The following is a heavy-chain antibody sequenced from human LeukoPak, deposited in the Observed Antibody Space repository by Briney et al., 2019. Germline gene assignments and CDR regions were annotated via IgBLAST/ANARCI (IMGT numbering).Heavy chain of an antibody. CDR3: AGGRSRSYYDFWSGYFDY. V-gene: IGHV4-34*01. CDR2: INHSGST. D-gene: IGHD3-3*01. CDR1: GGSFSGYY. Sequence: PSETLSLTCAVYGGSFSGYYWSWIRQPPGKGLEWIGEINHSGSTNYNPSLKSRVTISVDASKNQFSLKLSSVTAADTAVYYCAGGRSRSYYDFWSGYFDYWGQGTLVTVSS. J-gene: IGHJ4*02.